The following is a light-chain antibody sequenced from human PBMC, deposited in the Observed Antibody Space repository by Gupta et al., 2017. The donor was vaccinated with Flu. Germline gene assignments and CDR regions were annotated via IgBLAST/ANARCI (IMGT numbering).Light chain of an antibody. CDR2: GVA. V-gene: IGKV3-15*01. J-gene: IGKJ2*01. CDR3: RQYKSCPQT. Sequence: KQSPATLSLSPGERATLSCRASQSFTSNLAWYQQKPGQAPCRLIYGVAVRATGVPSRFSGSGSGTEFTLTISRLQSEDSAIYYCRQYKSCPQTFGQGTKLEIK. CDR1: QSFTSN.